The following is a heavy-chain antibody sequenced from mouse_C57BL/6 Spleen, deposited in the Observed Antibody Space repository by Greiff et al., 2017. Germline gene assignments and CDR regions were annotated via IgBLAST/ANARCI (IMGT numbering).Heavy chain of an antibody. Sequence: QVQLKESGPELVKPGASVKISCKASGYSFTSYYIHWLKQRPGQGLVWIGWIYPGSGNTKYNEKFKSKATLTPDTSSSTAYMQHSRLTSEDSAVYYCAGNYGSSDYFDYWGQGTTLTVSS. CDR3: AGNYGSSDYFDY. CDR1: GYSFTSYY. V-gene: IGHV1-66*01. CDR2: IYPGSGNT. D-gene: IGHD1-1*01. J-gene: IGHJ2*01.